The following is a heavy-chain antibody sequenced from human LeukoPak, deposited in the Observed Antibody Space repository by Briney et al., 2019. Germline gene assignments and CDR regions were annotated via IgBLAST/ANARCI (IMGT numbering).Heavy chain of an antibody. CDR3: ARLPNLRGYYYYMDV. V-gene: IGHV4-39*01. J-gene: IGHJ6*03. Sequence: SETLSLTCTVSGGSISSSSYYWGWIRQPPGKGLEWIGSIYYSGSTYYNPSLKSRVTISVDTSKNQFSLELSSVTAADTAVYYCARLPNLRGYYYYMDVWCKGTTVTISS. CDR2: IYYSGST. CDR1: GGSISSSSYY.